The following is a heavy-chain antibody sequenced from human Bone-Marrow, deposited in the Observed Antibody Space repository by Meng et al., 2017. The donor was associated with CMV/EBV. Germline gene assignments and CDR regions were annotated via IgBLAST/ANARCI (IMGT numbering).Heavy chain of an antibody. CDR1: GFTFGDYA. J-gene: IGHJ3*02. Sequence: GGSLRLSCTASGFTFGDYAMSWVRQASGKGLEWVGRIRSKANSYATAYAASVKGRFTISRDDSKNTAYLQMNSLKTEDTAVYYCTRWRVGATISGSSAFDIWGQGTMVTVSS. CDR2: IRSKANSYAT. D-gene: IGHD1-26*01. V-gene: IGHV3-73*01. CDR3: TRWRVGATISGSSAFDI.